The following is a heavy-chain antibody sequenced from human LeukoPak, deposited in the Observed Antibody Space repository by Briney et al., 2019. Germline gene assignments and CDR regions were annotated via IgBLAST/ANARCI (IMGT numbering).Heavy chain of an antibody. V-gene: IGHV3-49*04. CDR1: GFTSGDYA. J-gene: IGHJ3*02. D-gene: IGHD6-6*01. CDR2: IRSKAYGGTT. CDR3: TRSRRYSSSSGTFAFDI. Sequence: GGSLRLSWTASGFTSGDYAMSWVRQAPGKGLEWVGFIRSKAYGGTTEYAASVKGRFTISRDDSKSIAYLQMNSLKTEDTAVYYCTRSRRYSSSSGTFAFDIWGQGTMVTVSS.